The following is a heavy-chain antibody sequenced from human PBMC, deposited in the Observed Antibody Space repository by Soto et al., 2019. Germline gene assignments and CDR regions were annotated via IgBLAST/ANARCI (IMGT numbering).Heavy chain of an antibody. CDR1: GYTFTSYD. D-gene: IGHD3-3*01. CDR3: ARVDSFFGVVIIHDWFYP. V-gene: IGHV1-8*01. Sequence: ASVKVSCKASGYTFTSYDINWVRQATGQGLEWMGWMNPNSGNTGYAQKFQGRVTMTRNTSISTAYMELSSLRSEDTAVYYCARVDSFFGVVIIHDWFYPWGQGTLVTVSS. CDR2: MNPNSGNT. J-gene: IGHJ5*02.